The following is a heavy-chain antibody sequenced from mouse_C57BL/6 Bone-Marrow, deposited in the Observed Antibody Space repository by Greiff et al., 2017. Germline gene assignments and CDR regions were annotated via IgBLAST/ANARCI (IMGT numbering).Heavy chain of an antibody. D-gene: IGHD2-4*01. Sequence: EVKLMESGPELVKPGASVKISCKASGYTFTDYYMNWVKQSHGKSLEWIGDINPNNGGTSYNQKFKGKATLTVDKSSSTAYMELRSLTSEDSAVYYCARRDDYDDWFAYWGQGTLVTVSA. J-gene: IGHJ3*01. CDR1: GYTFTDYY. CDR3: ARRDDYDDWFAY. CDR2: INPNNGGT. V-gene: IGHV1-26*01.